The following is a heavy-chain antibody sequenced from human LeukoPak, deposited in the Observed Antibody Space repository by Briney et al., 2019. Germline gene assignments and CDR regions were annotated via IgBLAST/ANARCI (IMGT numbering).Heavy chain of an antibody. CDR2: IKTKTGGATT. CDR1: GFTFSNAW. Sequence: GGSLRLSCAASGFTFSNAWMNWVRQAPGKGLEWVGRIKTKTGGATTNYASPLKGRFTISRDYSKNTLFLQMNGLKTEDTAVYYCTTNDAFDIWGQGTMVTVSS. V-gene: IGHV3-15*01. CDR3: TTNDAFDI. J-gene: IGHJ3*02.